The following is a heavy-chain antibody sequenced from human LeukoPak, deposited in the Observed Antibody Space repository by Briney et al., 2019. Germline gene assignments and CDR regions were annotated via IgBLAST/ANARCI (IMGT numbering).Heavy chain of an antibody. CDR2: INPNSGGT. CDR1: GYTFTRYY. Sequence: ASVKVSCKAFGYTFTRYYMHWVRQAPGQGLEWMGWINPNSGGTNYAQKFQGRVTMTRDMSTSTVYMELSSLRSEDTAVYYCARGGVGATTYVWFDPWGQGTLVTVSS. J-gene: IGHJ5*02. CDR3: ARGGVGATTYVWFDP. D-gene: IGHD1-26*01. V-gene: IGHV1-2*02.